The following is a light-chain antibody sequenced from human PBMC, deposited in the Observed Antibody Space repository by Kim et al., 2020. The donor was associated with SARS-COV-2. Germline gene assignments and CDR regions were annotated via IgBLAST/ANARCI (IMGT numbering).Light chain of an antibody. CDR2: GAS. Sequence: LAVSSGDGGTLSCLDSQRVSDTLAWYQQKPGQAPRLLIFGASTRATGIPLRFRGRGSGTEFTLIISSLQSEDCAIYYCQQYKNLPTFGQGTKLEI. J-gene: IGKJ2*01. CDR1: QRVSDT. CDR3: QQYKNLPT. V-gene: IGKV3-15*01.